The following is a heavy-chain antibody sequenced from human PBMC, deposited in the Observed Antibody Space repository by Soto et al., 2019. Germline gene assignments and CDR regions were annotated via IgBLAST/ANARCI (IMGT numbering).Heavy chain of an antibody. CDR2: VSYDGRNK. CDR1: GFTFSTYA. J-gene: IGHJ4*02. Sequence: QVQLVESGGGVAPPGGSLRLSCAASGFTFSTYAMFWVRQAPGKGLEWVAAVSYDGRNKFYADSVKGRVTISRDNSKNMVDLQMNSLTPEDAAVYYCAREMAQWLALFDYWGQGALVTVSS. CDR3: AREMAQWLALFDY. D-gene: IGHD6-19*01. V-gene: IGHV3-30*03.